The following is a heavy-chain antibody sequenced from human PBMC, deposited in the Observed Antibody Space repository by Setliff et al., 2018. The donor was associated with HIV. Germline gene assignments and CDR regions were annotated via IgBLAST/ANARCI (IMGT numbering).Heavy chain of an antibody. J-gene: IGHJ2*01. V-gene: IGHV4-61*09. D-gene: IGHD1-26*01. CDR1: GGSIRSGSYY. CDR2: IYSTGGT. Sequence: SETLSLTCSVSGGSIRSGSYYWSWLRQPAGKGLEWIGHIYSTGGTRYNPSLESRLTILVDTSRNQFSLNLSSVTAADTAVYYWARAAYSGTYVWEPATDLWGRGTLVTVSS. CDR3: ARAAYSGTYVWEPATDL.